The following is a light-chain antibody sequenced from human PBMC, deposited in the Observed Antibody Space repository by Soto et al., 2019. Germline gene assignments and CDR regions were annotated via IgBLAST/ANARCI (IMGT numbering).Light chain of an antibody. J-gene: IGLJ2*01. CDR3: QVWDSDTDHAI. Sequence: SYELTQPPSVPVAPGQTARIPCGGDDIGSKSVHWYQQRPGQAPVLVVYDDSDRPSGIPERFSGSNSGKTATLTISRVEAGDEADYYCQVWDSDTDHAIFGGGTKVTVL. CDR2: DDS. CDR1: DIGSKS. V-gene: IGLV3-21*02.